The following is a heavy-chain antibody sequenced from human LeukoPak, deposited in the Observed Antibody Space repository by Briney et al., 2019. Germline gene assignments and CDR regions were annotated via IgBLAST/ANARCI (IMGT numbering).Heavy chain of an antibody. CDR3: ARSGGYSSPQNY. Sequence: SETLSLTCTVSGGSISSYYWSWIRQPPGKGLEWIGYIYYSGTTNYNPSLKSRVTISVDTSKSQFSLKLNSVTAADTAVYYCARSGGYSSPQNYWGQGALVTVSS. CDR1: GGSISSYY. J-gene: IGHJ4*02. D-gene: IGHD6-19*01. CDR2: IYYSGTT. V-gene: IGHV4-59*01.